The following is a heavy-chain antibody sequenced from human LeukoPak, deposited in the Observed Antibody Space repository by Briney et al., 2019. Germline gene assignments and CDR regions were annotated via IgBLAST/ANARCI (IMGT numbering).Heavy chain of an antibody. V-gene: IGHV1-69*05. CDR3: ARGSPSYDILTGYYDY. Sequence: SVKVSCKASGGTFSSYAISWVRQAPGQGLEWMGGIIPIFGTANYAQKFQGRVTITTDESTSTAYMELSSLRSEDTAVYYCARGSPSYDILTGYYDYWGQGTLVTVSS. J-gene: IGHJ4*02. CDR2: IIPIFGTA. D-gene: IGHD3-9*01. CDR1: GGTFSSYA.